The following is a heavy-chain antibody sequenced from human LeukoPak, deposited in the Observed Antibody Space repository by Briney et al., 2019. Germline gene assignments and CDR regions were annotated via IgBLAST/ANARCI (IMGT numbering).Heavy chain of an antibody. V-gene: IGHV3-33*01. CDR1: GFTFSSCG. D-gene: IGHD6-13*01. J-gene: IGHJ6*02. Sequence: PGGSLRLSCAASGFTFSSCGMHWVRQAPGKGLEWVAVIWYDGSNKYYADSVKGRFTISRDNSKNTLYLQMNSLRAEDTAVYYCARDSSSSWYGYYYGMDVWGQGTTVTVSS. CDR3: ARDSSSSWYGYYYGMDV. CDR2: IWYDGSNK.